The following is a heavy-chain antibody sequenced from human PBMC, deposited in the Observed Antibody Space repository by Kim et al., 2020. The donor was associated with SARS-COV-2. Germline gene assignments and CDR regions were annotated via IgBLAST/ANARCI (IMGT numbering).Heavy chain of an antibody. CDR3: ARKYQLLSSSLFDY. CDR1: GGSFSGYY. J-gene: IGHJ4*02. CDR2: INHSGST. V-gene: IGHV4-34*01. Sequence: SETLSLTCAVYGGSFSGYYWSWIRQPPGKGLEWIGEINHSGSTNYNPSLKGRVTISVDTSKNQFSLKLSSVTAADTAVYYCARKYQLLSSSLFDYWGQGTPVTASS. D-gene: IGHD2-2*01.